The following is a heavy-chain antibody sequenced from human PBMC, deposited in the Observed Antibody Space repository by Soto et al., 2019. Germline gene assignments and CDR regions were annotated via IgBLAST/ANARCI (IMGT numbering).Heavy chain of an antibody. D-gene: IGHD6-13*01. J-gene: IGHJ3*02. CDR2: IYYSGST. V-gene: IGHV4-31*03. CDR3: ARDVIAAAGRGDAFDI. Sequence: QVQLQESGPGLVKPSQTLSLTCTVSGGSISSGGYYWSWIRQHPGKGLEWIGYIYYSGSTYYNPCLKSRVTISVDTSKNQFSLKLSSVTAADTAVYYCARDVIAAAGRGDAFDIWGQGTMVTVSS. CDR1: GGSISSGGYY.